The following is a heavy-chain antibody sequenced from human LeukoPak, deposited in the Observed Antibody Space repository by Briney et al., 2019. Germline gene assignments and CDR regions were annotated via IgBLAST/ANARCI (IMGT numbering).Heavy chain of an antibody. CDR3: ARGAYYYDSSGSDDAFDI. CDR1: GYTFTGYY. Sequence: ASVKVSCKASGYTFTGYYMHWVRQAPGQGLEWMGIINPSGGSTSYAQKFQGRVTMTRDTSTSTVYMELSSLRSEDTAVYYCARGAYYYDSSGSDDAFDIWGQGTMVTVSS. D-gene: IGHD3-22*01. V-gene: IGHV1-46*01. CDR2: INPSGGST. J-gene: IGHJ3*02.